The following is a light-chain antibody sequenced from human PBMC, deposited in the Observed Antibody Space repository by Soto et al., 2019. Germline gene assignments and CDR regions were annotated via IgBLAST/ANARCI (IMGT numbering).Light chain of an antibody. V-gene: IGKV1-12*01. J-gene: IGKJ1*01. CDR3: QQTDRFPWT. CDR1: QDISIW. CDR2: DAS. Sequence: DIQMTQPSSSVSASLGDRVTITCRASQDISIWLAWYHQRPGKAPKLLIYDASNLQSGVPSRFSGTGSGTDFTLTISSLQPEDCATYFCQQTDRFPWTFGQGTKVEV.